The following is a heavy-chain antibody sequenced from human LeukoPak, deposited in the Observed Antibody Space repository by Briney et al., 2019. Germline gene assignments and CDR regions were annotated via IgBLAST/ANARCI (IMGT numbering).Heavy chain of an antibody. Sequence: SETLSLTCAVYGGSFSGYYWSWIRQPPGEGLEWIGEINHSGSTNYNPSLKSRVTISVDTSKNQFSLKLSSVTAADTAVYYCARGRIRNDYVWGSYQNWFDPWGQGTLVTVSS. D-gene: IGHD3-16*02. V-gene: IGHV4-34*01. CDR1: GGSFSGYY. J-gene: IGHJ5*02. CDR2: INHSGST. CDR3: ARGRIRNDYVWGSYQNWFDP.